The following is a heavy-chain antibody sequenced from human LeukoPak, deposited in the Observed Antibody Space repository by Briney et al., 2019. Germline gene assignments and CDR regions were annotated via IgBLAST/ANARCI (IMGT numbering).Heavy chain of an antibody. J-gene: IGHJ5*02. CDR1: GFTFSSYA. V-gene: IGHV3-23*01. CDR3: AKDLDYYGSRDWFDP. CDR2: ISGSGGST. Sequence: GGSLRLSCVASGFTFSSYAMSWVRQAPGKGLEGGSAISGSGGSTDYADSVNGRFTISRDNSRNTLYLQMNSLSAEDTAVYYCAKDLDYYGSRDWFDPWGRGTLVTVSS. D-gene: IGHD3-10*01.